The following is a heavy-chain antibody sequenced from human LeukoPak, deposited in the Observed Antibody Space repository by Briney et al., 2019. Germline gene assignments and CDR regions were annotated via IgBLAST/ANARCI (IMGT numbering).Heavy chain of an antibody. Sequence: SETLSLTCTVSGXSIRSSSYYWGWIRQPPGKGLEWIWSIYYSGSTYYNASLKSRGTISVDTSKNQFSLKLNSVTAADTAVYFCARQVVAVAGTGYFDYWGQGTLVTVSS. V-gene: IGHV4-39*01. J-gene: IGHJ4*02. CDR1: GXSIRSSSYY. CDR3: ARQVVAVAGTGYFDY. CDR2: IYYSGST. D-gene: IGHD6-19*01.